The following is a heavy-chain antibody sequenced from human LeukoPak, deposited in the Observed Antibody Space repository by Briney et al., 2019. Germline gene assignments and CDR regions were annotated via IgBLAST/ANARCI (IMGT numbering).Heavy chain of an antibody. V-gene: IGHV3-21*01. D-gene: IGHD1-26*01. CDR2: ISSSSSYI. CDR3: ARGAYSGSSEDAFDI. CDR1: GFTFSSYS. J-gene: IGHJ3*02. Sequence: GGSLRLSCAASGFTFSSYSMNWVRQAPGKGLEWVSSISSSSSYIYYADSVKGRFTISRDNAKSSLYLQMNSLRAEDTAVYYCARGAYSGSSEDAFDIWGQGTMVTVSS.